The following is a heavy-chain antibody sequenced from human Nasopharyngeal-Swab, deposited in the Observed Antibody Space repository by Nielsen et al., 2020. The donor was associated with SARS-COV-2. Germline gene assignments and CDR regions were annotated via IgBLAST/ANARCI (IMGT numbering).Heavy chain of an antibody. CDR3: ARDIMITFWGVIAYDAFEI. CDR1: GYTFTSYG. V-gene: IGHV1-18*01. CDR2: ISAYNGNT. Sequence: ASVKVPCKASGYTFTSYGISWVRQAPGQGLEWMGWISAYNGNTNYAQKLQGRVTMTTDTSTSTAYMELRSLRSDDTAVYYCARDIMITFWGVIAYDAFEIWGQGTMVTVSS. J-gene: IGHJ3*02. D-gene: IGHD3-16*02.